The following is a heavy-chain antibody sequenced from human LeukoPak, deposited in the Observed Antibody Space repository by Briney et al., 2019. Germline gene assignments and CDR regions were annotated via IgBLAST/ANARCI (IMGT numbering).Heavy chain of an antibody. D-gene: IGHD6-13*01. J-gene: IGHJ4*02. CDR2: IGTAGDT. Sequence: GGSLRLSCAASGFTFSNYDMHWVRQAAGKGLEWVSAIGTAGDTYYSASVRGRFTISRENARNSLFLQMSGLSAGDTAVYYCTSSPAYSSSWEATDNWGQGTLVTVSS. CDR3: TSSPAYSSSWEATDN. CDR1: GFTFSNYD. V-gene: IGHV3-13*01.